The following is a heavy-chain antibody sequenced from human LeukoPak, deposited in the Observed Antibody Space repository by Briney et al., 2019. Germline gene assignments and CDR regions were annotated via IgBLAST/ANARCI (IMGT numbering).Heavy chain of an antibody. CDR3: ARVGVRDCSSTSCHLGY. CDR1: GYTFTSYY. D-gene: IGHD2-2*01. V-gene: IGHV1-2*06. J-gene: IGHJ4*02. Sequence: ASVKVSCKASGYTFTSYYMHWVRQAPGQGLEWMGRINPNSGGTNYAQKFQGRVTMTRDTSISTAYMELSRLRSDDTAVYYCARVGVRDCSSTSCHLGYWGQGTLVTVSS. CDR2: INPNSGGT.